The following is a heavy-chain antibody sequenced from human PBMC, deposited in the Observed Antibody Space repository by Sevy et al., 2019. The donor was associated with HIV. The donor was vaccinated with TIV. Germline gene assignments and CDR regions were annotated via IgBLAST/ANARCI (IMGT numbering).Heavy chain of an antibody. CDR2: ISSSGSTI. J-gene: IGHJ6*02. CDR1: GFTFSDYY. CDR3: ARDSGAVTNYYYYYGMDV. Sequence: GGSLRLSCAASGFTFSDYYISWIRQAPGKGLEWVSYISSSGSTIYYADSVKGRFTISRDNAKNSLYLQMNSLRAEDTAVYYCARDSGAVTNYYYYYGMDVWGQGTTVTVSS. D-gene: IGHD4-17*01. V-gene: IGHV3-11*01.